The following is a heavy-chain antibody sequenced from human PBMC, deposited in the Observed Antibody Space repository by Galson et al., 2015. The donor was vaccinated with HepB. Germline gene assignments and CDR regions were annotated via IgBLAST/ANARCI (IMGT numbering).Heavy chain of an antibody. D-gene: IGHD6-19*01. CDR3: ARALGLQWLVSGAFDI. V-gene: IGHV3-33*01. Sequence: SLRLSCAASGLTFSSYGMHWVRQAPGKGLEWVAVIWYDGSNKYYADSVKGRFTISRDNSKNTLYLQMNSLRAEDTAVYYCARALGLQWLVSGAFDIWGQGTMVTVSS. CDR2: IWYDGSNK. CDR1: GLTFSSYG. J-gene: IGHJ3*02.